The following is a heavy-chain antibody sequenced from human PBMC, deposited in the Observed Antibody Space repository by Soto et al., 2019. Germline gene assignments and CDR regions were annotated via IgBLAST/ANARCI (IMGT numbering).Heavy chain of an antibody. D-gene: IGHD3-9*01. CDR2: IYYSGST. CDR3: ARLIIRYFDWPRGQNWFDP. V-gene: IGHV4-39*01. J-gene: IGHJ5*02. CDR1: GGSISSSSYY. Sequence: SETLSLTCTVSGGSISSSSYYWGWIRQPPGKGLEWIGSIYYSGSTYYNPSLKSRVTISVEPSKNQFSLKLSSVTAADTAVYYCARLIIRYFDWPRGQNWFDPWGQGTLVTVSS.